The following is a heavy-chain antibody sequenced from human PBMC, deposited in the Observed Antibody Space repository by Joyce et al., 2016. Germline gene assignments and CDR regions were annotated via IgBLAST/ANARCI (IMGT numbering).Heavy chain of an antibody. CDR1: GYTFSAHA. J-gene: IGHJ4*02. V-gene: IGHV1-3*01. D-gene: IGHD1-14*01. CDR3: TREYNIGPYPGTFDS. CDR2: VNAGYGNT. Sequence: QVQLVQSGAEVKKPGASVKISCKASGYTFSAHAIHWVRQAPEQSLEWMGWVNAGYGNTKYSQEFQGRVTITRDTSASTAYMELSSLGSEDTAVYYCTREYNIGPYPGTFDSWGQGTLVTVSS.